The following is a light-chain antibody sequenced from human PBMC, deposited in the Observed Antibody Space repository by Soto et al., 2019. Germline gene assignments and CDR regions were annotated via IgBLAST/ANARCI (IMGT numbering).Light chain of an antibody. Sequence: EIVLTQSPATLSLSTGERAALSCRASQSVGSHLAWYQQKPGQAPRLLIYDSSDRATGIPARFSGSGSGTDFTLTISSLEPGDFAVYYCHHRTNWPPVTFGQGTRLEIK. CDR1: QSVGSH. J-gene: IGKJ5*01. CDR3: HHRTNWPPVT. V-gene: IGKV3-11*01. CDR2: DSS.